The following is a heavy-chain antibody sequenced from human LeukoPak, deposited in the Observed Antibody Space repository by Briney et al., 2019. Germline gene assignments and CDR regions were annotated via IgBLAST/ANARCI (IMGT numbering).Heavy chain of an antibody. Sequence: PGGSLRLSCAASGFTFSSYWMHWVRQAPGKGLVWVSRINSDGSSTSYADSVKGRFTISRDKAKNTLYLQMNSLRAEDTAVYYCARALRGYSGTDYWGQGTLVTVSS. CDR3: ARALRGYSGTDY. V-gene: IGHV3-74*01. CDR2: INSDGSST. J-gene: IGHJ4*02. D-gene: IGHD5-12*01. CDR1: GFTFSSYW.